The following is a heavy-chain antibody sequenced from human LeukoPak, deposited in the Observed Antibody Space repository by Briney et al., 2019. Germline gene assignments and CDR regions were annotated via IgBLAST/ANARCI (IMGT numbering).Heavy chain of an antibody. CDR1: GYTFTGYY. Sequence: GASVKVSCKASGYTFTGYYMHWVRQAPGQGLEWMGWINPNSGGTNYAQKIQGRVTMTRDTSISTAYMELSRLRSDDTAVYYCARDFPYYDILTGYYNAEYFQHWGQGTLVTVSS. J-gene: IGHJ1*01. CDR3: ARDFPYYDILTGYYNAEYFQH. CDR2: INPNSGGT. V-gene: IGHV1-2*02. D-gene: IGHD3-9*01.